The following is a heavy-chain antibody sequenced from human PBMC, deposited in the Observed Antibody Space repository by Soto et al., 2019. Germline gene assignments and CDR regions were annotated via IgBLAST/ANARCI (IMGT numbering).Heavy chain of an antibody. CDR3: ATELNYYDSSGYPSHY. J-gene: IGHJ4*02. V-gene: IGHV1-69*13. D-gene: IGHD3-22*01. CDR1: GGSFSSYA. CDR2: IIPIFGTA. Sequence: SVKVSYKAFGGSFSSYAISWVRQAPGQGLEWMGGIIPIFGTANYAQKFQGRVTITADESTSTAYMELSSLRSEDTAVYYCATELNYYDSSGYPSHYWGQGTLVPVSS.